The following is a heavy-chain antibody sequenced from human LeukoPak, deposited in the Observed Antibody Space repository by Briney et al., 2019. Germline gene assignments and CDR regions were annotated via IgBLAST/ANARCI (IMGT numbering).Heavy chain of an antibody. V-gene: IGHV3-74*01. CDR2: IHSDGIGT. Sequence: ETLSLTCSVSGGSISSSTYYWGWIRQAPGKGLVWVSRIHSDGIGTSYADSVRGRFTISRDNAKNTLYLQMNSLRVEDTAVYYCARDQGSFDYWGQGTLVTVSS. CDR1: GGSISSSTYY. CDR3: ARDQGSFDY. J-gene: IGHJ4*02.